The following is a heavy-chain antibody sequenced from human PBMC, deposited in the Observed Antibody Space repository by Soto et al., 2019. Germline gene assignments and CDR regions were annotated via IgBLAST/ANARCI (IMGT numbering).Heavy chain of an antibody. CDR1: GDPFSSYT. V-gene: IGHV1-69*01. CDR2: IIPIFGTA. CDR3: AREQTTEMATLSRSRGVVHAVEL. J-gene: IGHJ3*01. D-gene: IGHD1-1*01. Sequence: QVQLIQSGAEVKKPGSSVKDSCKASGDPFSSYTFNWVRQAPGQGLEWMGGIIPIFGTANYAQKFQGRVTISVDDSTSTAYMELSTLRSEDTAVYYLAREQTTEMATLSRSRGVVHAVELWGKGTRVTVSS.